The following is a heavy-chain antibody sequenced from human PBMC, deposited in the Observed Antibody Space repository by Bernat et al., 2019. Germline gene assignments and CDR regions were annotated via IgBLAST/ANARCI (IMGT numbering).Heavy chain of an antibody. J-gene: IGHJ5*02. CDR1: GFSFSSYA. CDR3: GENCCSGGGCYGRGGDA. D-gene: IGHD2-15*01. V-gene: IGHV3-23*01. CDR2: IRGSGGST. Sequence: EVQLLESGGGLVQPGGSLRLPCAASGFSFSSYAMSWVRQAPGKGLEWGSAIRGSGGSTTYEDDVEERFIISENDTKNTMFLQMRSRRGADAAVYYCGENCCSGGGCYGRGGDAWGQGTLVTVSS.